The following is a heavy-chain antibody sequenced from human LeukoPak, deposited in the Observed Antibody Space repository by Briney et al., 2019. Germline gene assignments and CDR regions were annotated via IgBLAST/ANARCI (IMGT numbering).Heavy chain of an antibody. V-gene: IGHV1-18*01. CDR3: AKNRGWYSQPDAFDI. CDR2: ISAYNGNT. Sequence: ASVKVSCKASGYTFTSYGISWVRQAPGQGLEWMGWISAYNGNTNYAQKLQGRVTMTTDTSTSTAYMELRSLRSDDTAVYYCAKNRGWYSQPDAFDIWGQGTMVTVSS. CDR1: GYTFTSYG. D-gene: IGHD6-19*01. J-gene: IGHJ3*02.